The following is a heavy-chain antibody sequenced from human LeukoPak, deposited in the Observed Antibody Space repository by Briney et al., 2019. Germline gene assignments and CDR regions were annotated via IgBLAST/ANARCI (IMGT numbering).Heavy chain of an antibody. D-gene: IGHD2-8*01. CDR1: GYSISSGYY. V-gene: IGHV4-38-2*01. CDR3: ASGVYANDY. CDR2: IYHSGST. Sequence: PSETLSLTCAVSGYSISSGYYWGWIRQPPGKGLEWIGSIYHSGSTYYNPSLKSRVTISVDTSKNQFSLKLSSVTAADTAVYYCASGVYANDYWGQGTLVTVSS. J-gene: IGHJ4*02.